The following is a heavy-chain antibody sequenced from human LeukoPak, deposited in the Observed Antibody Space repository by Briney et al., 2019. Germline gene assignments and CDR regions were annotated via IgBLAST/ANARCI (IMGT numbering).Heavy chain of an antibody. D-gene: IGHD3-10*01. V-gene: IGHV3-21*01. CDR1: GFTFSDYS. J-gene: IGHJ3*01. CDR2: INGSSNYI. Sequence: PGGSLRLSCAASGFTFSDYSMNWVRQAPGKGLEWVSSINGSSNYIVYAASVKGRFTISRDNAKNSLFLQMNSLRVEDTAVYYCARAPGSVLPNVIDLGAQGTMVTVSS. CDR3: ARAPGSVLPNVIDL.